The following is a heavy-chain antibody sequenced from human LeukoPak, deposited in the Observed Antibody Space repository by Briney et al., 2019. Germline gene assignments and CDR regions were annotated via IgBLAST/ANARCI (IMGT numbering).Heavy chain of an antibody. CDR3: ARYNSGYYYYFDY. D-gene: IGHD3-22*01. Sequence: SETLSLTCAVSGYSISSGYYRGWVRQPPGKGLEWIGSVYHTGSTYYNPSLESRVTISVDTSKNHFSLKLTSVTAADTAVYYCARYNSGYYYYFDYWGQGTLVTVSS. V-gene: IGHV4-38-2*01. J-gene: IGHJ4*02. CDR2: VYHTGST. CDR1: GYSISSGYY.